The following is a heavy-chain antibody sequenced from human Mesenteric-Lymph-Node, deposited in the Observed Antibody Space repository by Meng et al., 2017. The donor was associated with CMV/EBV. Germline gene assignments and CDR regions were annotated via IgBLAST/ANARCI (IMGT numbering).Heavy chain of an antibody. V-gene: IGHV3-9*01. D-gene: IGHD5-24*01. Sequence: SLKISCAASGFVFVDYAMHWVRQAPGKGLEWVSGISWNSGSIGYADSVKGRFTISRDNAKNSLYLQMNSLRAEDTAFYSCARNRLHAKYYDYGMDVWGQGTTVTVSS. J-gene: IGHJ6*02. CDR2: ISWNSGSI. CDR1: GFVFVDYA. CDR3: ARNRLHAKYYDYGMDV.